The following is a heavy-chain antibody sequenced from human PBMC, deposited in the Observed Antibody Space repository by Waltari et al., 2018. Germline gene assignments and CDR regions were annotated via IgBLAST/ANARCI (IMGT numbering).Heavy chain of an antibody. D-gene: IGHD4-4*01. Sequence: EVQVLESGGGLVQPGGSLRLSCAASGFTFTNYPMTWVRQAPGKGLEWFSRVRGGGGTTYYADAVKGRFTISRDNSKNTLFLQMNSLRAEDTAVYYCGTSPDYSTSEGYWGQGTLVTVSS. V-gene: IGHV3-23*01. J-gene: IGHJ4*02. CDR3: GTSPDYSTSEGY. CDR2: VRGGGGTT. CDR1: GFTFTNYP.